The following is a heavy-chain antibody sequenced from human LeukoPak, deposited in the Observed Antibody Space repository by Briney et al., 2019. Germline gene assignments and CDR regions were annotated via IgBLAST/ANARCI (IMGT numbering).Heavy chain of an antibody. J-gene: IGHJ5*01. D-gene: IGHD3-22*01. CDR3: ARDNSVDDNAWWFDS. V-gene: IGHV1-18*03. Sequence: ASVKVSCKASGYTFTSYGISWVRQAPGQGLEWMGWISAYNGNTNYAQKLQGRVTMTTDTSTSTAYMELRSLRSEDMAIYYCARDNSVDDNAWWFDSWGQGTLVAVSS. CDR1: GYTFTSYG. CDR2: ISAYNGNT.